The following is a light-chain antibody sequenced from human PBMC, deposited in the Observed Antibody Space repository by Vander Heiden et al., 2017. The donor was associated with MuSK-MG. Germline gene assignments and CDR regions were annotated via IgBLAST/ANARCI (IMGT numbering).Light chain of an antibody. CDR2: CYN. CDR3: SAWDDIMNGPFV. V-gene: IGLV1-44*01. CDR1: SANSGSNT. Sequence: QSVLTQPPSASGTPGQRCTISCSGSSANSGSNTVNWYQQLPGTGPKIHLFCYNQRPSCVPARVACSTSGTSASLAISTLQSVDEADDYCSAWDDIMNGPFVFGTGTKVTVL. J-gene: IGLJ1*01.